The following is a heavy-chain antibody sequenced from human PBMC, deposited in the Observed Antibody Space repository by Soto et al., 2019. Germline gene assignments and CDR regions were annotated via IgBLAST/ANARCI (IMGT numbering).Heavy chain of an antibody. J-gene: IGHJ6*02. D-gene: IGHD2-15*01. CDR2: INVYNDKT. V-gene: IGHV1-18*01. CDR3: ARDLPWVCGGGSCNTNEGNYGMDV. CDR1: GYTFTNYA. Sequence: ASVKVSCKASGYTFTNYAFSWVRQAPGQGLEWMGWINVYNDKTRYAENVQGRITMTTDTSTSTVYMELRSLRSDDTAVYYRARDLPWVCGGGSCNTNEGNYGMDVWGQGTTVTVSS.